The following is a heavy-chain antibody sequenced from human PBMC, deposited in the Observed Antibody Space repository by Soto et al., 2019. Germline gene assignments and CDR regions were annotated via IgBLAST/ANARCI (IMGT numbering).Heavy chain of an antibody. Sequence: ASVKVSCKASGYTFTGYYMHWVRQAPGQGLEWMGWINPNSGGTNYAQKFQGWVTMTRDTSISTAYMELSRLRSDDTAVYYCARAHHYYDSSGYSSALDYWGQGTRV. V-gene: IGHV1-2*04. CDR2: INPNSGGT. CDR3: ARAHHYYDSSGYSSALDY. J-gene: IGHJ4*02. CDR1: GYTFTGYY. D-gene: IGHD3-22*01.